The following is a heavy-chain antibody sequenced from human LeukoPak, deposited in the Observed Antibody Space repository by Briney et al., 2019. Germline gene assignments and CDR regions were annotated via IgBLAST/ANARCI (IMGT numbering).Heavy chain of an antibody. CDR3: ARDDWLLPDY. D-gene: IGHD3-9*01. Sequence: PGGSLRLSGAASGFIFDRYGMTWVRQAPGEGLVWVSRINSDGSSTSYADSVKGRFTISRDNAKNTLYLQMNSLRAEDTAVYYCARDDWLLPDYWGQGTLVTVSS. CDR1: GFIFDRYG. CDR2: INSDGSST. V-gene: IGHV3-74*01. J-gene: IGHJ4*02.